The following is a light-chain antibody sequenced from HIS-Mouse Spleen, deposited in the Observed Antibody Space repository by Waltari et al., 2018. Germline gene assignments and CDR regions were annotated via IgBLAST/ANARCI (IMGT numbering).Light chain of an antibody. CDR3: CSYAGSYTGV. V-gene: IGLV2-11*01. CDR2: DVS. CDR1: CSYVGGYNY. Sequence: QSALTQPRSVSGSPGQSFTISGTGTCSYVGGYNYVSWYQQHPGKAPKLMIYDVSKRPSGVPDRFSGSKSGNTASLTISGLQAEDEADYYCCSYAGSYTGVFGTGTKVTVL. J-gene: IGLJ1*01.